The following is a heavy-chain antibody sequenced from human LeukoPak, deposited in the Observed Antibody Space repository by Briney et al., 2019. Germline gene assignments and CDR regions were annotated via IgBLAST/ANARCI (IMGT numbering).Heavy chain of an antibody. D-gene: IGHD6-13*01. CDR1: GYTFTSYG. V-gene: IGHV1-18*01. CDR3: ARLAAGTGDYYYYMDV. Sequence: ASVKVSCKASGYTFTSYGISWVRQAPGQGLEWMGWISAYNGNTNYAQKLQGRVTMTTDTSTSTAYMELRSLRSDDTAVYYCARLAAGTGDYYYYMDVWGKGTTVTVSS. CDR2: ISAYNGNT. J-gene: IGHJ6*03.